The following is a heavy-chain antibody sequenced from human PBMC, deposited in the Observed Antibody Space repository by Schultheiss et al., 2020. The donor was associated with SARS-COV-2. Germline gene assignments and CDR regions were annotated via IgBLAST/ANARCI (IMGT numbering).Heavy chain of an antibody. Sequence: GGSLRLSCAASGFTFSSYGMHWVRQAPGKGLEWVAVISYDGSNKYYADSVKGRFTISRDNSKNTLYLQMNSLRAEDTAVYYCASGQDSGYTYRLDAFDIWGQGTMVTVSS. CDR3: ASGQDSGYTYRLDAFDI. J-gene: IGHJ3*02. V-gene: IGHV3-30*03. D-gene: IGHD5-18*01. CDR1: GFTFSSYG. CDR2: ISYDGSNK.